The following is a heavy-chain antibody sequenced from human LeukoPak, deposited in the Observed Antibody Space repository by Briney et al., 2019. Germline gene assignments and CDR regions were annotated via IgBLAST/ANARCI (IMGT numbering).Heavy chain of an antibody. CDR2: INSDGSST. Sequence: GGSLRLSCAASGFTFSSYWMHWVRQAPGKGLVWVSRINSDGSSTSYADSVKGRFTISRDNAKNTLYLQMNSLRAENTAVYYCARVRYYDSSGYYFHYWGQGTLVTVSS. CDR1: GFTFSSYW. D-gene: IGHD3-22*01. V-gene: IGHV3-74*01. CDR3: ARVRYYDSSGYYFHY. J-gene: IGHJ4*02.